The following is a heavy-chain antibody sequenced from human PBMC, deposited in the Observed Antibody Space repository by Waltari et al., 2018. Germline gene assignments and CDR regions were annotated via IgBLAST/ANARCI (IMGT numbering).Heavy chain of an antibody. CDR1: GFIFSSYS. D-gene: IGHD5-12*01. V-gene: IGHV3-48*01. CDR3: ARDLGWLQLPDY. Sequence: EVQLVESGGGLVQPGGSLRPACAASGFIFSSYSMNGVRQAPWEGLEWVSYISSSSSTIYYADSVKGRFTISRDNAKNSLYLQMNSLRAEDTAVYYCARDLGWLQLPDYWGQGTLVTVSS. J-gene: IGHJ4*02. CDR2: ISSSSSTI.